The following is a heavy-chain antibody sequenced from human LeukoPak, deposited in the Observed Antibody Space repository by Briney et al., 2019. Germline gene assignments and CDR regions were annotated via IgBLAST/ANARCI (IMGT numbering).Heavy chain of an antibody. CDR1: GFVFSSYS. Sequence: GGSLRLSCAASGFVFSSYSFNWVRQAPGKGLEWVASVNTVSSYIYYADSVRGRFTISRDNAKNSVLLQMNSLRAEDMAKYYCVRLRRNSDSSGFYYYDNWGQGTLVTVSS. V-gene: IGHV3-21*01. CDR2: VNTVSSYI. D-gene: IGHD3-22*01. CDR3: VRLRRNSDSSGFYYYDN. J-gene: IGHJ4*02.